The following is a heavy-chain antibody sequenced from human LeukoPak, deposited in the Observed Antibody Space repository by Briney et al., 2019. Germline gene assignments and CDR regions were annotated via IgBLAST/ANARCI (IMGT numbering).Heavy chain of an antibody. CDR3: ARDPDYYDSSGHDY. CDR2: IYTSGST. Sequence: SETLSLTRTVPCAYINSYHWSSSLQPAGKRPQWIGRIYTSGSTNYNPSLKSRVTMSVDTSKNQFSLKLSSVTAADTAVYYCARDPDYYDSSGHDYWGQGTLVTVSS. D-gene: IGHD3-22*01. V-gene: IGHV4-4*07. J-gene: IGHJ4*02. CDR1: CAYINSYH.